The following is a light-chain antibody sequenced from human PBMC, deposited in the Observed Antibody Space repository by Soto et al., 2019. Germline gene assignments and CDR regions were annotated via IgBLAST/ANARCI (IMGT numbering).Light chain of an antibody. CDR1: SSNIGAGYD. CDR3: QSYDSSLSGYVV. CDR2: GNS. V-gene: IGLV1-40*01. Sequence: QAVVTQPRSVSGAPGQRVTISCTGSSSNIGAGYDVHWYQQLPGTAPKHLIYGNSNRPSGVPDRFSGSKSGTSASLAITGLQAEDEADYYCQSYDSSLSGYVVFGGGTKLTVL. J-gene: IGLJ2*01.